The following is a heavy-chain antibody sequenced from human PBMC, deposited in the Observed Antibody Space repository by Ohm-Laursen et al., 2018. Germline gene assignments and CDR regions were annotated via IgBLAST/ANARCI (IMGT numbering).Heavy chain of an antibody. CDR2: ISYDGSNK. V-gene: IGHV3-30*18. Sequence: SLRLSCTASGFTFEDYGMHWVRQAPGKGLEWVAVISYDGSNKYYADSVKGRFTISRDNSKNTLYLQMNSLRAEDTAVYYCAKDRKGAQWLIDYWGQGTLVTVSS. CDR1: GFTFEDYG. CDR3: AKDRKGAQWLIDY. J-gene: IGHJ4*02. D-gene: IGHD6-19*01.